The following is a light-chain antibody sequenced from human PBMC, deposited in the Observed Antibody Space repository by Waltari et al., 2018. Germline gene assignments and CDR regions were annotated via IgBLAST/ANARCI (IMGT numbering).Light chain of an antibody. CDR1: HNINTY. CDR2: DAS. J-gene: IGKJ4*01. V-gene: IGKV3-11*01. CDR3: QAGSAWPPALT. Sequence: ELVLTQSPVTVSFSPGARATPPSRASHNINTYLAWYQHKPGQAPRRLIYDASNRARGVPARISGSGSGTDFALTISSLEAEDSAVYYCQAGSAWPPALTFGGGSRVEIK.